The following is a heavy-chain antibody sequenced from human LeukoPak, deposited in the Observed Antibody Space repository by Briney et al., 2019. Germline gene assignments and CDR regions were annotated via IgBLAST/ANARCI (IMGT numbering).Heavy chain of an antibody. D-gene: IGHD3-22*01. CDR3: ARVPLFYYYDSSGTTNGAFDI. V-gene: IGHV7-4-1*02. Sequence: GASVKVSCKASGYTFTSYAMNWVRQAPGQELEWMGWINTNTGNPTYAQGFTGRFVFSLDTSVSTAYLQISSLKAEDTAVYYCARVPLFYYYDSSGTTNGAFDIWGQGTMVTVSS. CDR1: GYTFTSYA. J-gene: IGHJ3*02. CDR2: INTNTGNP.